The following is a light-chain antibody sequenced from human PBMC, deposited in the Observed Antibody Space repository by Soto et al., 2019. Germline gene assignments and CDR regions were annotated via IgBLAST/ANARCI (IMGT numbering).Light chain of an antibody. CDR2: DAS. Sequence: EIVLTQPPGALSLSAGERATLSCRASQTASSSHLAWYQQKPGQAPRLLIYDASSRATGISDRFSGSGSGTDFTLTISRLESEDFAVYYCQQYGRSPYTFGQGTKVDIK. CDR1: QTASSSH. CDR3: QQYGRSPYT. J-gene: IGKJ2*01. V-gene: IGKV3-20*01.